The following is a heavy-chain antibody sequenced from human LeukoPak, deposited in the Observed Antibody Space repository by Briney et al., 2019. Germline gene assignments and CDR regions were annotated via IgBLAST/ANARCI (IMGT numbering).Heavy chain of an antibody. CDR1: GYRFTNYW. V-gene: IGHV5-51*01. D-gene: IGHD3-10*01. CDR2: IYPADSDT. J-gene: IGHJ4*02. Sequence: GESLKISCEASGYRFTNYWIGWVRQMPGKGLEWMGIIYPADSDTKYSPSLQGQVTISADKSINTAYLQWSSLKASDTAMYYCARLRKGWFGDGSFDLWGPGTTVTFSS. CDR3: ARLRKGWFGDGSFDL.